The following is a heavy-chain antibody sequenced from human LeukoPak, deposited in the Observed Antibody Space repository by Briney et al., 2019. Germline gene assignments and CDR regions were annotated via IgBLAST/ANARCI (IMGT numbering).Heavy chain of an antibody. CDR1: GFTFSSYS. V-gene: IGHV3-21*01. CDR2: ISSSSSYI. D-gene: IGHD1-26*01. J-gene: IGHJ5*02. CDR3: ARGEPSGSYFWFDP. Sequence: GGSLRLSCAASGFTFSSYSMSWVRQAPGKGLEWVSSISSSSSYIYYADSVKGRFTISRDNAKNSLYLQMNSLRAEDTAVYYCARGEPSGSYFWFDPWGQGTLVTVSS.